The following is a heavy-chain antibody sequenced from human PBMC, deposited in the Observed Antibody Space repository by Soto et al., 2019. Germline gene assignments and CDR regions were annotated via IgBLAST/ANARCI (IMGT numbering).Heavy chain of an antibody. CDR2: IRSNAYGGTT. CDR1: GFTFGGYA. Sequence: GGSLRLSCTASGFTFGGYAMSWVRQAPGKGLEWVGFIRSNAYGGTTEYAASVKGRFTITRDDSKSIAYLQMNSVKTEDTAVYYCTNPTGVKVFWGQGTLVTVSS. D-gene: IGHD7-27*01. V-gene: IGHV3-49*04. J-gene: IGHJ4*02. CDR3: TNPTGVKVF.